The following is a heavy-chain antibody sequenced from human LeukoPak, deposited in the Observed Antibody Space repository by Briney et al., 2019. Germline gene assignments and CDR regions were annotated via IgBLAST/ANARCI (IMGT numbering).Heavy chain of an antibody. V-gene: IGHV3-7*01. Sequence: GGSLRLSCAASGFTFSSSWMSWVRQAPGKGLEWVANIKQDGSEKYYVDSVKCRFTIATDNAKNSLYLQMNRLRAEDTAVYYCARTDSSSSGLDYYYYYMDVWGKGTTVTVSS. CDR1: GFTFSSSW. CDR2: IKQDGSEK. J-gene: IGHJ6*03. D-gene: IGHD6-6*01. CDR3: ARTDSSSSGLDYYYYYMDV.